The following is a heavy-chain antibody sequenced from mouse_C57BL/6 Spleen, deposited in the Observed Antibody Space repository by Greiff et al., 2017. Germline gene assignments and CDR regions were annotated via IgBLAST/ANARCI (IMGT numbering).Heavy chain of an antibody. CDR1: GFTFSSYA. Sequence: EVKLVESGGGLVKPGGSLKLSCAASGFTFSSYAMSWVRQTPEKRLEWVATISDGGSYTYYPDNVKGRFTISRDNAKNNLYLQMSQLKSEDTAMYYCAREETVYYFDYWGQGTTLTVSS. CDR3: AREETVYYFDY. J-gene: IGHJ2*01. CDR2: ISDGGSYT. D-gene: IGHD4-1*01. V-gene: IGHV5-4*01.